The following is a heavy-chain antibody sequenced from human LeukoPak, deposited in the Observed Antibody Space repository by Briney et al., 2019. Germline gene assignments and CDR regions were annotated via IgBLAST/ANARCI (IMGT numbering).Heavy chain of an antibody. CDR3: ARASPLEWLPSNNWFDP. CDR2: ISAYNGYT. V-gene: IGHV1-18*01. D-gene: IGHD3-3*01. J-gene: IGHJ5*02. Sequence: ASVNVSCKASGYTFISYGISWVRQAPGQGLEWMGWISAYNGYTNYAQKLQDRVTMTTDTSTSTAYMELRSLRSDDAAVYYCARASPLEWLPSNNWFDPWGQGTLVTVSS. CDR1: GYTFISYG.